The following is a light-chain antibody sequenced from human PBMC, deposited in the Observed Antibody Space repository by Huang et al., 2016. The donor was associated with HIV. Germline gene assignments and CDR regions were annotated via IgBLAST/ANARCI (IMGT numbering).Light chain of an antibody. Sequence: EIVLTQSPGTLSLSPGERATLSCRARQSVNNNFLAWYQQKPGQAPRLLIYGASSRATGVPDRCSGSGSGTDFTLTISRLEPEDFAVYYCHQYGVSRGTFGQGTKVEIK. CDR2: GAS. CDR1: QSVNNNF. CDR3: HQYGVSRGT. V-gene: IGKV3-20*01. J-gene: IGKJ1*01.